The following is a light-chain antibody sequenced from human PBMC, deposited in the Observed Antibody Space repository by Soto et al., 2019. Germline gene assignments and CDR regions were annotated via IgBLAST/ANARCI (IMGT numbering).Light chain of an antibody. CDR1: QSVSIY. Sequence: IMLSQSQPAVCLSQGVKAPLSCRAIQSVSIYLAWYQQKPGQAPRLLIYDASNRATGIPAKFSGSGSGTDFTLTISSLEPEDSAVYYCQQRSNSPPWITFGQGTRLAIK. J-gene: IGKJ5*01. CDR2: DAS. V-gene: IGKV3-11*01. CDR3: QQRSNSPPWIT.